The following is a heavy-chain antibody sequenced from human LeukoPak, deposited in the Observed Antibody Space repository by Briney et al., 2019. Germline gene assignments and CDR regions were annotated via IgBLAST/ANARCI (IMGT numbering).Heavy chain of an antibody. CDR1: GFTFSSYS. CDR3: AKDRGSGSYYTGPPGY. CDR2: ISSSSSYI. D-gene: IGHD3-10*01. Sequence: KPGGSLRLSCAASGFTFSSYSMNWVRQAPGKGLEWVSSISSSSSYIYYADSVKGRFTISRDNAKNSLYLQMNSLRAEDTAVYYCAKDRGSGSYYTGPPGYWGQGTLVTVSS. J-gene: IGHJ4*02. V-gene: IGHV3-21*01.